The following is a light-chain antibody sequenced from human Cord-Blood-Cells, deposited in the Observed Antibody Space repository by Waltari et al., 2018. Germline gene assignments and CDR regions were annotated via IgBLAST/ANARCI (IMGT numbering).Light chain of an antibody. CDR1: QSVSSY. Sequence: EIVLTQSPATLSLSPVERATLSCRASQSVSSYLAWYQQKPGQAPRLLIYDASNRATGIPARFSGSGSGTDFTLTISSLEPEDFAVYYCQQRSNWPTFGQGTKVEIK. CDR2: DAS. CDR3: QQRSNWPT. J-gene: IGKJ1*01. V-gene: IGKV3-11*01.